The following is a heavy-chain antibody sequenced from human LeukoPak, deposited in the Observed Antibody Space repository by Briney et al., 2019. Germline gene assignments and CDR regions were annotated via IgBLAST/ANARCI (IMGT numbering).Heavy chain of an antibody. Sequence: SETLSLSCAVYGGSFSGYYWSWIRQPPGKGLERIGEINHSGSTNYNPSLKSRVTISVDTSKNQFSLKLSSVTAADTAVYYCARGRYYGSGSYKWFDPWGQGTLVTVSS. CDR3: ARGRYYGSGSYKWFDP. J-gene: IGHJ5*02. D-gene: IGHD3-10*01. V-gene: IGHV4-34*01. CDR1: GGSFSGYY. CDR2: INHSGST.